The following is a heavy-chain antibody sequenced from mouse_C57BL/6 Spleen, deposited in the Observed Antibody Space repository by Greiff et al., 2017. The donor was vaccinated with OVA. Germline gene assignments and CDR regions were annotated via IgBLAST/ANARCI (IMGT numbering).Heavy chain of an antibody. V-gene: IGHV1-39*01. D-gene: IGHD2-4*01. J-gene: IGHJ3*01. CDR1: GYSFTDYN. Sequence: EVQLQESGPELVKPGASVKISCKASGYSFTDYNMNWVKQSNGKSLEWIGVINPNYGTTSYNQKFKGKATLTVDQSSSTAYMQLNSLTSEDSAVYYCARRGLRDYDYDGFAYWGQGTLVTVSA. CDR2: INPNYGTT. CDR3: ARRGLRDYDYDGFAY.